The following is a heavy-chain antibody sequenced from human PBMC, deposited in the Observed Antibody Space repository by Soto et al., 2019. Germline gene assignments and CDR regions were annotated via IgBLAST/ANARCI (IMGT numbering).Heavy chain of an antibody. CDR3: ARLTGGGDAFDI. D-gene: IGHD7-27*01. V-gene: IGHV3-23*01. Sequence: GGPLRLSCAASGFTFSSYAMSWVRQAPGKGLEWVSAISGSGGSTYYADSVKGRFTISRDNSKNTLYLQMNSLRAEDTAVYYCARLTGGGDAFDIWGQGTMVTVSS. J-gene: IGHJ3*02. CDR1: GFTFSSYA. CDR2: ISGSGGST.